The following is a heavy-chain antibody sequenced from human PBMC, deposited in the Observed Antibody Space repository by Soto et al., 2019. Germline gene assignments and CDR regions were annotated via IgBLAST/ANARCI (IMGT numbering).Heavy chain of an antibody. V-gene: IGHV3-23*01. J-gene: IGHJ3*02. CDR1: GFTFSSYA. D-gene: IGHD1-26*01. CDR3: AKDSFFSGSYFGIGAFDI. CDR2: ISGSGGST. Sequence: PGGSLRLSCAASGFTFSSYAISWVRQAPGKGLEWVSAISGSGGSTYYADSVKGRFTISRDNSKNTLYLQMNSLRAEDTAVYYCAKDSFFSGSYFGIGAFDIWGQGTMVTVSS.